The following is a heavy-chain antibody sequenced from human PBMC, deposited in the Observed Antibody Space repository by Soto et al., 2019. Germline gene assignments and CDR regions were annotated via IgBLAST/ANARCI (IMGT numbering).Heavy chain of an antibody. Sequence: GGSLRLSCAASGFTFDDYAMHWVRQAPGKGLEWVSGISWNSGSIGYADSVKGRFTISRDNAKNSLYLQMNSLRAEDTALYYCAKEGDYSNVFDYWGQGTLVTVSS. CDR3: AKEGDYSNVFDY. V-gene: IGHV3-9*01. D-gene: IGHD4-4*01. CDR2: ISWNSGSI. J-gene: IGHJ4*02. CDR1: GFTFDDYA.